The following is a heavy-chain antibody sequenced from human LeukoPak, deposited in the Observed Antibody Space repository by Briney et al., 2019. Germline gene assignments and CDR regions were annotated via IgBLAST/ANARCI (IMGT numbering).Heavy chain of an antibody. J-gene: IGHJ3*02. V-gene: IGHV4-31*03. D-gene: IGHD5-18*01. CDR2: IYYSGST. CDR1: GGSISSGGYY. Sequence: ASETLSLTCTVSGGSISSGGYYWSWLRQHPGKGLEWIGYIYYSGSTYYNPSLKSRVTISVDTSKNQFSLKLSSVTAADTAVYYCARRPVYSYVAFDIWGQGTMVTISS. CDR3: ARRPVYSYVAFDI.